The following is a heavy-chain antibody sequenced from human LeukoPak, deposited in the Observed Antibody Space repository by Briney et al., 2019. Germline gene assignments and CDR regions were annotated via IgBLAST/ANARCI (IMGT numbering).Heavy chain of an antibody. CDR2: IYYSGST. CDR3: ASPIVGAGYYFDY. D-gene: IGHD1-26*01. V-gene: IGHV4-39*07. CDR1: GGSISSSSYY. J-gene: IGHJ4*02. Sequence: SETLSLTCTVSGGSISSSSYYWGWIGQPPGKGLEWIGSIYYSGSTYYNPSLKSRVTISVDTSKNQFSLKLSSVTAADTAVYYCASPIVGAGYYFDYWGQGTLVTVSS.